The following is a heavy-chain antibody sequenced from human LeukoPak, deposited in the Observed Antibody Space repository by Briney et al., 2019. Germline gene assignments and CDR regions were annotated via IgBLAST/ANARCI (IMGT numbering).Heavy chain of an antibody. Sequence: QTGGSLRLSCAASGFTVSSNYMSWVRQAPGKGLEWVSIIYSGGSTFYADSVKGRFTISRDNSKNTLYLQMNSLRAEDTAVYYCAKSRGSGLFDYWGQGTLITVAS. CDR1: GFTVSSNY. CDR3: AKSRGSGLFDY. V-gene: IGHV3-53*01. J-gene: IGHJ4*02. D-gene: IGHD3-10*01. CDR2: IYSGGST.